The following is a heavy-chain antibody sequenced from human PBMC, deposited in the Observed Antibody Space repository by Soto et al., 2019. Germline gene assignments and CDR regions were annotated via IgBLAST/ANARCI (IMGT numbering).Heavy chain of an antibody. Sequence: GASVKVSCKASGGTFSSYAISWVRQAPGQGLEWMGGIIPIFGTANYAQKFQGRVTITADKSTSTAYMELSSLRSEDTAVYYCARDRGWELLAYFDYWGQGTLVTVSS. CDR2: IIPIFGTA. D-gene: IGHD1-26*01. CDR1: GGTFSSYA. CDR3: ARDRGWELLAYFDY. J-gene: IGHJ4*02. V-gene: IGHV1-69*06.